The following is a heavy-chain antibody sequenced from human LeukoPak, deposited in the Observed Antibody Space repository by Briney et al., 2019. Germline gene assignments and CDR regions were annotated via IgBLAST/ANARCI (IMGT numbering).Heavy chain of an antibody. D-gene: IGHD2-8*01. CDR2: INHSGST. CDR1: GGSFSGYY. V-gene: IGHV4-34*01. Sequence: PSETLSLTCAVYGGSFSGYYWNWIRQPPGKGLEWIGEINHSGSTTYNPSLKSRVTISIDTSKNQFSLRLSSVTAADTAVYFCAKWASDNRAFDLWGQGTLVTVSS. CDR3: AKWASDNRAFDL. J-gene: IGHJ4*02.